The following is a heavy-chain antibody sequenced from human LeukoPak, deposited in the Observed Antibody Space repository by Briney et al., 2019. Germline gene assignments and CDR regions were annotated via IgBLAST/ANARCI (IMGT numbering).Heavy chain of an antibody. CDR2: VSASGAGT. CDR1: GFTFDSYA. D-gene: IGHD6-13*01. V-gene: IGHV3-23*01. Sequence: GGSLRLSCAASGFTFDSYAMTWVRQAPGKGLEWVSTVSASGAGTYFADSVKGRFTISRDNAKNSLYLQMNSLRAEDTAVYYCARGQGFWQQLVLGSDYWGQGTLVTVSS. J-gene: IGHJ4*02. CDR3: ARGQGFWQQLVLGSDY.